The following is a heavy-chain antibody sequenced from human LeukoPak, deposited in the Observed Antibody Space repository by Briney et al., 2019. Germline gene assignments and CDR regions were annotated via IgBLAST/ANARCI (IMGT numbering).Heavy chain of an antibody. CDR2: ISSGSSYI. J-gene: IGHJ3*02. CDR3: AHLESGSGVAYDPFDI. CDR1: GFTFSSYS. Sequence: PGGSLRLSCAASGFTFSSYSMNWVRQAPGKGLEWVSFISSGSSYIYYADSVKGRFTLSRDNAKNSLFLHMNSLRAEDTAVYYCAHLESGSGVAYDPFDIWGQGTMVTVSS. V-gene: IGHV3-21*01. D-gene: IGHD2-15*01.